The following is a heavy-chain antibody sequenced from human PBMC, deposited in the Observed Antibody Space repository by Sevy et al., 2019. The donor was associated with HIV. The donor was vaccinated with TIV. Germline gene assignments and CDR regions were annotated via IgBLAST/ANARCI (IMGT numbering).Heavy chain of an antibody. J-gene: IGHJ4*02. CDR3: ARDPDTAMVTYYFDY. Sequence: GGSLRLSFAASGFNFDNYAMHWVRQVPGKGLEWVSGISWNSGSIGYADSVKGRFTISRDNAKNSLYLQMNSLRAEDTAVYYCARDPDTAMVTYYFDYWGQGTLVTVSS. D-gene: IGHD5-18*01. V-gene: IGHV3-9*01. CDR1: GFNFDNYA. CDR2: ISWNSGSI.